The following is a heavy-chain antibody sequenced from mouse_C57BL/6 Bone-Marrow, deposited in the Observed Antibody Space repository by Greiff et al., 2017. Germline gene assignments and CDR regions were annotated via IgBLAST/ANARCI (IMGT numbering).Heavy chain of an antibody. V-gene: IGHV1-47*01. D-gene: IGHD1-1*02. CDR1: GYTFTTYP. CDR3: ARGGNDGGYSFDY. Sequence: QVQLKESGAELVKPGASVKMSCKASGYTFTTYPIEWMKQNHGKSLEWIGNFHPYNDDTKYNEKFKGKATLTVEKSSSTVYLELSRLTSDDAAVYYCARGGNDGGYSFDYWGQGTTLTVSS. CDR2: FHPYNDDT. J-gene: IGHJ2*01.